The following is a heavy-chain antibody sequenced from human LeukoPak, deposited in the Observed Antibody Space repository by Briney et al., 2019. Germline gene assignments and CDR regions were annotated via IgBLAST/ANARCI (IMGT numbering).Heavy chain of an antibody. CDR2: IYNSATT. J-gene: IGHJ3*01. Sequence: PSETLSLTCTVSGDSIRSHYCAWIRQPPGKGLEWIGHIYNSATTDYNPSFKSRVTISLDTSKKQFSLKMTSVTALDSAVYYCARGGEGHNDDAFEVWGLGTAVTVSS. D-gene: IGHD5-24*01. V-gene: IGHV4-59*11. CDR1: GDSIRSHY. CDR3: ARGGEGHNDDAFEV.